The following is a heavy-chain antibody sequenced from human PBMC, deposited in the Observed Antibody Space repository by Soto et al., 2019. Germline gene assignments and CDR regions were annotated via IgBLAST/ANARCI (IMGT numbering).Heavy chain of an antibody. V-gene: IGHV3-66*01. D-gene: IGHD3-10*01. CDR2: IYSGGTT. CDR3: ARGRSAPSDFDH. Sequence: EVQLVESGGGLVQPGGSLRLSCAASGFSVSTNYMNWVRQAPGKGLEWVSVIYSGGTTYYADSVKGRVTISSDNSKNTLYLQMNSQRAEDTAVYYCARGRSAPSDFDHWGQGTLVTVSS. CDR1: GFSVSTNY. J-gene: IGHJ4*02.